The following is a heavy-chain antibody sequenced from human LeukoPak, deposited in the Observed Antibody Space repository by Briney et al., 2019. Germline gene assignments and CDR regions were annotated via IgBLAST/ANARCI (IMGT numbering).Heavy chain of an antibody. CDR2: IRYDGSNK. V-gene: IGHV3-30*02. J-gene: IGHJ4*02. Sequence: IRYDGSNKDYADSVKGRFTTSRDNSENTLYLQMNSLRAEDTAVYYCAKDGSSSWNYYFDYWGQGILVTVSS. CDR3: AKDGSSSWNYYFDY. D-gene: IGHD6-13*01.